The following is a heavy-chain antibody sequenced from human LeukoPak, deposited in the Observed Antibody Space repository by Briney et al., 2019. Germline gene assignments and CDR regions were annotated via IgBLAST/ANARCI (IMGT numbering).Heavy chain of an antibody. CDR3: ARGYLSGTSFPNWFDP. Sequence: GASVKVSCKASGYTFTSYGISWVRQAPGQGLEWMGWISAYNGNTNYAQKLQGRVTMTTDTSTSTAYMELRSLRSDDTAVYYCARGYLSGTSFPNWFDPWGQGTLVTVSS. J-gene: IGHJ5*02. CDR2: ISAYNGNT. CDR1: GYTFTSYG. V-gene: IGHV1-18*01. D-gene: IGHD1-7*01.